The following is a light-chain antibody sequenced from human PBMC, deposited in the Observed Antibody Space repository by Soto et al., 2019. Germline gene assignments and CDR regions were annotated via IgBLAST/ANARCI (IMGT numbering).Light chain of an antibody. CDR2: EGS. J-gene: IGLJ1*01. CDR3: CSYAGRPTFYV. Sequence: LTQPASVSGSPGQSITISCTGTSSDVGSYNRVSWYQQHPGKVPKLIIYEGSKRPSGVSNRFSGSKSGNTASLTISGLQAEDEADYYCCSYAGRPTFYVFVTGTKVTVL. CDR1: SSDVGSYNR. V-gene: IGLV2-23*01.